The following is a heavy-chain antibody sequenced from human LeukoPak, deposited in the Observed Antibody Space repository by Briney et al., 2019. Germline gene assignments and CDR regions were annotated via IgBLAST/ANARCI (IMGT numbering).Heavy chain of an antibody. Sequence: SVKVSCKASEGTFSSYAISWVRQAPGQGLEWMGGIIPIFGTANYAQKFQGRVTITTDESTSTAYMELSSLRSEDTAVYYCAREAVGATGSYFDYWGQGTLVTVSS. CDR1: EGTFSSYA. CDR2: IIPIFGTA. J-gene: IGHJ4*02. D-gene: IGHD1-26*01. CDR3: AREAVGATGSYFDY. V-gene: IGHV1-69*05.